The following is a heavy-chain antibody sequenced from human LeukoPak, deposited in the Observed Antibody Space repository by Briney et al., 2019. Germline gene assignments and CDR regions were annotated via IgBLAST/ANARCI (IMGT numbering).Heavy chain of an antibody. D-gene: IGHD2-8*01. CDR1: GGSISSYY. CDR3: ASGTFYCTNGVCYTWFDP. V-gene: IGHV4-4*07. Sequence: SETLSLTCTASGGSISSYYWSWIRQPAGKGLEWIGRIYTSGSTNYNPSLKSRVTMSVDTSKNQFSLKLSSVTAADTAVYYCASGTFYCTNGVCYTWFDPWGQGTLVTVSS. CDR2: IYTSGST. J-gene: IGHJ5*02.